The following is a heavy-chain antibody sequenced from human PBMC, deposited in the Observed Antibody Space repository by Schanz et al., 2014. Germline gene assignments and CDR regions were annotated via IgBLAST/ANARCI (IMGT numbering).Heavy chain of an antibody. D-gene: IGHD3-10*01. Sequence: QVQLVQSGDEVKKPGSSMKVSCKASGGTFNSYTINWVRQAPGQGLEWMGKIIPVLNIATYAQRFQGRVSITADTSTNTAYMELSSLTSEDTAVHYCARGRGFYDYWGQGTLVTVSA. V-gene: IGHV1-69*02. J-gene: IGHJ4*02. CDR3: ARGRGFYDY. CDR2: IIPVLNIA. CDR1: GGTFNSYT.